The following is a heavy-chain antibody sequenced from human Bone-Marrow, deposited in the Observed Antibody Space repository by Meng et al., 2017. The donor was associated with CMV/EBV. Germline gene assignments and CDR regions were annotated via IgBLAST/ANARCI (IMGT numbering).Heavy chain of an antibody. D-gene: IGHD3-22*01. CDR2: IRYDGSNK. CDR1: GFTFSSYG. J-gene: IGHJ4*02. CDR3: AKDLQYYYDSSGTQDFDY. V-gene: IGHV3-30*02. Sequence: GESLKISCAASGFTFSSYGMHWVRQAPGKGLEWVAFIRYDGSNKYYADSVKGRFTISRDNSKNTLYLQMNSLRAEDTAVYYCAKDLQYYYDSSGTQDFDYWGQGQLVTVSS.